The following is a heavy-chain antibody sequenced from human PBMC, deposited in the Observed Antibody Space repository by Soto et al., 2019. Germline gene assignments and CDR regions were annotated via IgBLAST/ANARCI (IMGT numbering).Heavy chain of an antibody. CDR2: ISGSGGST. D-gene: IGHD3-3*01. CDR1: GFTFSSYA. CDR3: ARWSYLDY. Sequence: GGSLRLSCAASGFTFSSYAMSWVRQAPGKGLEWVSAISGSGGSTYYADSVKGRFTISRDTSQSTLYLQMNSLRADDTAMYYCARWSYLDYWGQGTRVTVSS. J-gene: IGHJ4*02. V-gene: IGHV3-23*01.